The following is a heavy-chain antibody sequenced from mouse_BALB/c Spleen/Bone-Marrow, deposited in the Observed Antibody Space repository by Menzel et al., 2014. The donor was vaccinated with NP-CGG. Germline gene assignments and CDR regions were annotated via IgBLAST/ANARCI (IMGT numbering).Heavy chain of an antibody. D-gene: IGHD2-10*02. J-gene: IGHJ4*01. CDR1: GFSLTSYG. Sequence: VKLVESGPGLVAPSQRLSITCTVSGFSLTSYGVHWVRQPPGKGLEWLGVIWAGGSTNYNSALMSRLSISKDNSKSQVFLKMNSLQTDDTAMYYCARDRYGNYFYYAMDYWGQGTSVTVSS. CDR2: IWAGGST. CDR3: ARDRYGNYFYYAMDY. V-gene: IGHV2-9*02.